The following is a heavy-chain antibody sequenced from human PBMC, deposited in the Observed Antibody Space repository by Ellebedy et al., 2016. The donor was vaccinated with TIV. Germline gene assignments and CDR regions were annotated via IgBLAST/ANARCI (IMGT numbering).Heavy chain of an antibody. CDR2: ISGSGGMM. Sequence: GESLKISCAASGFTFSSYYMNWVRQAPGKGLEWVSYISGSGGMMDHADSVKGRFIISRDNAKNSLYLQLNSLRAEDTAVYYCASSPHSSDSYWGQGTLVTVSS. D-gene: IGHD6-19*01. CDR3: ASSPHSSDSY. J-gene: IGHJ4*02. CDR1: GFTFSSYY. V-gene: IGHV3-48*04.